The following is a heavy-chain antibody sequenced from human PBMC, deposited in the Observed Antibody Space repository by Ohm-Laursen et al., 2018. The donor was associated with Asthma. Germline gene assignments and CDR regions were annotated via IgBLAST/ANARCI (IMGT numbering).Heavy chain of an antibody. J-gene: IGHJ6*02. V-gene: IGHV3-13*01. CDR1: GFTLSDND. D-gene: IGHD3-3*01. CDR3: VRGRWRGGTASSTYRGLDV. Sequence: SLRLSCAASGFTLSDNDIHWVRQVTGEGLEWASQITNAGATYYEGSVRGRFTISRDNAKNSVSLQMNSLTAGDTAVYYCVRGRWRGGTASSTYRGLDVWGQGTTVTVSS. CDR2: ITNAGAT.